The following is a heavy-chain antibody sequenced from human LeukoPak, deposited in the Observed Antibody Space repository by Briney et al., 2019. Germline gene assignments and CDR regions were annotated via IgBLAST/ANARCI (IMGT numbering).Heavy chain of an antibody. Sequence: SVKVSCKASGGTFSSYAISWVRQAPGQGLEWMGGIIPIFGTANYARKFQDRVTITADESTSTAYMELSSLRSEDTAVYYCARDVRHRYCSSSSCYWGWLDPWGQGTLVTVSS. CDR1: GGTFSSYA. J-gene: IGHJ5*02. CDR2: IIPIFGTA. V-gene: IGHV1-69*13. CDR3: ARDVRHRYCSSSSCYWGWLDP. D-gene: IGHD2-2*01.